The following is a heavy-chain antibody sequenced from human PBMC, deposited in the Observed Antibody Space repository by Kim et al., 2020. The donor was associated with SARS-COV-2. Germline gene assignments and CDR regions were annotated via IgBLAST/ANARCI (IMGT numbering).Heavy chain of an antibody. CDR3: ARRKSSGWYVHDAFDI. CDR1: GYSFTSYW. Sequence: GESLKISCKGSGYSFTSYWIGWVRQMPGKGLEWMGIIYPGDSDTRYSPSFQGQVTISADKSISTAYLQWSSLKASDTAMYYCARRKSSGWYVHDAFDIWGQGTMVTVSS. J-gene: IGHJ3*02. V-gene: IGHV5-51*01. D-gene: IGHD6-19*01. CDR2: IYPGDSDT.